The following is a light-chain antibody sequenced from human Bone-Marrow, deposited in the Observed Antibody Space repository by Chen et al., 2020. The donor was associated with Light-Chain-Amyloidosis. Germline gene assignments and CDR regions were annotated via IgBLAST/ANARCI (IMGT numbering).Light chain of an antibody. J-gene: IGLJ1*01. CDR3: SSYTITNTLV. Sequence: QSALTQPASVSGSPGQSITISCTGTSSDVGGENHVSWYQQHPDKAPKLMIYEVTNRPSWVPDRFSGSKSDNTASLTSSGLQTEDEADYFCSSYTITNTLVFGSGTRVTVL. CDR2: EVT. V-gene: IGLV2-14*01. CDR1: SSDVGGENH.